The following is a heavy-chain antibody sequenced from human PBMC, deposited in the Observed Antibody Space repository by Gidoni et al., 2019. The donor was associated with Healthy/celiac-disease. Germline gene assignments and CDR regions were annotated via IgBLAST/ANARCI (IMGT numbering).Heavy chain of an antibody. CDR2: IYTSGST. Sequence: QVQLPESGPGLVKPSETLSLTCTVSGGSLSSYYWRWIRQPAGKGLGWIGRIYTSGSTNYNPSLKSRVTMSVDTSKNQFSLKLSSVTAADTAVYYCARGRGNIAAAGTIFDYWGQGTLVTVSS. V-gene: IGHV4-4*07. CDR1: GGSLSSYY. J-gene: IGHJ4*02. D-gene: IGHD6-13*01. CDR3: ARGRGNIAAAGTIFDY.